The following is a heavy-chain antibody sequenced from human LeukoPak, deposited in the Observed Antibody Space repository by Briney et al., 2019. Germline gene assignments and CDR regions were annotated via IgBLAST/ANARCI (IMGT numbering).Heavy chain of an antibody. Sequence: GGSLRLSCAASGFTFSSYSMNWVRQAPGKGLEWVSSISSSSSYIYYADSVKGRFTNSRDNAKNSLYLQMSSLRAEDTAVYYCAREGSSGWYGLDYWGQGTLVTVSS. V-gene: IGHV3-21*01. CDR1: GFTFSSYS. CDR2: ISSSSSYI. D-gene: IGHD6-19*01. J-gene: IGHJ4*02. CDR3: AREGSSGWYGLDY.